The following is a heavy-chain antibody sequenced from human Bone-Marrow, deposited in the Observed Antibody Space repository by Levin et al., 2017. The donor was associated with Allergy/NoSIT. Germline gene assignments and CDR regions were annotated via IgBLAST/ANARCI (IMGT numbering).Heavy chain of an antibody. D-gene: IGHD6-6*01. CDR2: IKSNGKDGTA. V-gene: IGHV3-15*01. Sequence: PGGSLRLSCSTSGFNFHNAWMTWVRQAPGKGLEWVGRIKSNGKDGTADYAAAVKGRFNISRDDSKDMLYLQMNSLKTEDTAVYHCVEERTTSKTALWTYGYFDYWGQGTLVTVSS. CDR3: VEERTTSKTALWTYGYFDY. J-gene: IGHJ4*02. CDR1: GFNFHNAW.